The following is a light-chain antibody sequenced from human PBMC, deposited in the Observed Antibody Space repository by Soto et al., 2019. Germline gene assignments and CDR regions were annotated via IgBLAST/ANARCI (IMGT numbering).Light chain of an antibody. CDR1: QSVSNS. J-gene: IGKJ1*01. Sequence: EVVVTQSPATLSVSPGERATLSCRASQSVSNSIAWYQQRPGQAPRLVVYGVSTRATDIPDRFSGSGSGTEFTLNISSLQSEDFAVYYCQHYDVWPTVTFGQGTKVEIK. CDR3: QHYDVWPTVT. CDR2: GVS. V-gene: IGKV3-15*01.